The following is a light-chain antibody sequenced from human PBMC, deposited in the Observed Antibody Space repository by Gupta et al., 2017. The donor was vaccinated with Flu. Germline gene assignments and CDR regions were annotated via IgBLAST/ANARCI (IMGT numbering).Light chain of an antibody. CDR1: QSVLYSSNNKNY. CDR2: WAS. J-gene: IGKJ1*01. CDR3: QQYYSTPDT. Sequence: DIVMTKSPDSLAVSLGERATINCKSSQSVLYSSNNKNYLAWYQQKPGQPPKLLIYWASTRESGVPDRFSGSGSATDFTLTISSLQAEDVAVYYCQQYYSTPDTFGQGTKVEIK. V-gene: IGKV4-1*01.